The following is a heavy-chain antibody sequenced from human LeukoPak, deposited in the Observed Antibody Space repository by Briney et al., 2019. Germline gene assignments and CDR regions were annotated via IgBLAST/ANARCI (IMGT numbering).Heavy chain of an antibody. CDR2: IYSGGST. CDR1: GFTVSSNY. Sequence: GSLRLSCAASGFTVSSNYMSWVRQAPGKWLEWVSVIYSGGSTYYADSVKGRFTISRDNSKNTLYLQMNSLRAEDTAVYYCARDMGYYAYYYFDYWGQGTLVTVSS. D-gene: IGHD3-22*01. V-gene: IGHV3-66*01. J-gene: IGHJ4*02. CDR3: ARDMGYYAYYYFDY.